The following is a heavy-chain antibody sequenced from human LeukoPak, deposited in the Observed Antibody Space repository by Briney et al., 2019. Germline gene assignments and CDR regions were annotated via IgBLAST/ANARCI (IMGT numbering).Heavy chain of an antibody. CDR2: INHSGST. CDR1: GGSFSGCY. J-gene: IGHJ4*02. CDR3: ATASGYLPFDY. V-gene: IGHV4-34*01. Sequence: SETLSLTCAVYGGSFSGCYWSWIRQPPGKGLEWIGEINHSGSTNYNPSLKSRVTISVDTSKNQFSLKLSSVTAADTAVYYCATASGYLPFDYWGQGTLVTVSS. D-gene: IGHD3-3*01.